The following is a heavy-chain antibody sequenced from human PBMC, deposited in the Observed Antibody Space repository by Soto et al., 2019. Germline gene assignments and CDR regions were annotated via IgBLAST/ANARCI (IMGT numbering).Heavy chain of an antibody. CDR3: ANYDSSGFFDY. CDR2: INPSGGST. CDR1: GYTFTSYY. D-gene: IGHD3-22*01. Sequence: SVKVSCKASGYTFTSYYMHWVRQAPGQGLEWMGIINPSGGSTSYAQKFQGRVTMTRDTSTSTVYMGLSSLRSEDTAVYYCANYDSSGFFDYWGQGTLVTVSS. V-gene: IGHV1-46*01. J-gene: IGHJ4*02.